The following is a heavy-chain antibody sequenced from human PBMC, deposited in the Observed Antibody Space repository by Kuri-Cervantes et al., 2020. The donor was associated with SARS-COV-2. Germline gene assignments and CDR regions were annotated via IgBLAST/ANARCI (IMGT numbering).Heavy chain of an antibody. Sequence: GESLKISCAASGFTFSSYAMHWVRQAPGKGLEWVAVISYDGSNKYYADSVKGRFTISRDNSKNTLYLQMNSLRAEDTAVYYCARDIPIDDFWSGYYVDYWGQGTLVTVSS. CDR1: GFTFSSYA. V-gene: IGHV3-30-3*01. CDR3: ARDIPIDDFWSGYYVDY. CDR2: ISYDGSNK. J-gene: IGHJ4*02. D-gene: IGHD3-3*01.